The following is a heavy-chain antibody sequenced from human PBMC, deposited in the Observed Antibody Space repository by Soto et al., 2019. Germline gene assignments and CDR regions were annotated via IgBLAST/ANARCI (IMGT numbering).Heavy chain of an antibody. CDR3: ARALGYCSSTSCYWGDAFDI. CDR1: GGSISSYY. Sequence: PSETLSLTCTVSGGSISSYYWSWIRQPPGKGLEWIGYIYYSGSTNYNPSLKSRVTISVDTSKNQFSLKLSSVTAADTAVYYCARALGYCSSTSCYWGDAFDIWGQGTMVTVSS. CDR2: IYYSGST. J-gene: IGHJ3*02. D-gene: IGHD2-2*01. V-gene: IGHV4-59*01.